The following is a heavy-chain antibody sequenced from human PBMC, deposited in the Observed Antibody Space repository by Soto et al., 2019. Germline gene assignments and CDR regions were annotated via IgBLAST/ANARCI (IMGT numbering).Heavy chain of an antibody. CDR3: ARLIGEGYSGTYGLDY. J-gene: IGHJ4*02. CDR2: IIPLFGTT. Sequence: QVQLVQSGAEVKKPGSSVNVSCKTSGGTFNNYAISWVRQAPGQGLEWMGGIIPLFGTTHYAQKFQGRVTSTADKSTSTAYMELSSLRADDTAVYYCARLIGEGYSGTYGLDYWGQGTLVTVSS. D-gene: IGHD1-26*01. CDR1: GGTFNNYA. V-gene: IGHV1-69*06.